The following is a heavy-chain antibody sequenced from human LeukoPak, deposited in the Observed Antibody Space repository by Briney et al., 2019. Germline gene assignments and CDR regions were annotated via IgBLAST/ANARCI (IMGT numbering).Heavy chain of an antibody. CDR3: AKGVKQIVVETAQHYLDY. CDR2: ISYDGGNI. CDR1: GFIFSSYG. Sequence: GGSLRLSCAASGFIFSSYGMHWVRQAPGKGLEWVAVISYDGGNISYTDSVKGRFTISRDNSKNTLYLQMNSLRAEDTAVYYCAKGVKQIVVETAQHYLDYWGQGTLVTVSS. D-gene: IGHD2-21*02. V-gene: IGHV3-30*18. J-gene: IGHJ4*02.